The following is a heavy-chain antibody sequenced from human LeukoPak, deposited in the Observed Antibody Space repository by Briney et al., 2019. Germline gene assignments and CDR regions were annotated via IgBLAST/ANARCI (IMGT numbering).Heavy chain of an antibody. D-gene: IGHD3-10*01. J-gene: IGHJ4*02. V-gene: IGHV4-39*07. CDR2: IYYGGST. CDR1: GGSISSSNTY. CDR3: ARDPTFRTLYGSGSYSDE. Sequence: PSETLSLTCTVSGGSISSSNTYWAWIRQSPGKGLEWIGSIYYGGSTSYNASLKSRVTILVEVSKNQFSLRLSSVTAADTAVYYCARDPTFRTLYGSGSYSDEWGQGALVTVSS.